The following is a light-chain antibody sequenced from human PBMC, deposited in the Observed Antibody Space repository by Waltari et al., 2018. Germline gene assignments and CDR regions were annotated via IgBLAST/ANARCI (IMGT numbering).Light chain of an antibody. Sequence: SSDPTQDPAVSVALGQTVTLPRQCHRLRSYSARWYQQRPGQAPILVLYRQNDRPSGIPDRCSGSTSGNAASLTIPGAQAEDEADYYWHSRDTSSTRFFGGGTRLTV. CDR1: RLRSYS. CDR3: HSRDTSSTRF. CDR2: RQN. V-gene: IGLV3-19*01. J-gene: IGLJ2*01.